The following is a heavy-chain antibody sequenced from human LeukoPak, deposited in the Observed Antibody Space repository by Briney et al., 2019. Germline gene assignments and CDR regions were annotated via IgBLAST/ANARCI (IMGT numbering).Heavy chain of an antibody. V-gene: IGHV4-61*02. CDR1: GGSISSGSYY. D-gene: IGHD3-9*01. Sequence: SQTLSLTCTVSGGSISSGSYYWSWIRQPAGKGLEWIGRIYTSGSTNYNPSLKSRVTISVDTSKNQFSLKLSSVTAADTAVYYCARAGYDILTGYYKAYYYYGMDVWGQGTTVTVSS. CDR3: ARAGYDILTGYYKAYYYYGMDV. CDR2: IYTSGST. J-gene: IGHJ6*02.